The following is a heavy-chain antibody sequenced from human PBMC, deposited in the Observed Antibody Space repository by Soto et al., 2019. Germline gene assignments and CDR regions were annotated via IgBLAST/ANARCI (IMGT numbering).Heavy chain of an antibody. D-gene: IGHD3-10*01. Sequence: ASVKVYCKASGYTFTRYGISWGRQAPGQGLEWMGWISAYNGNTNYAQKLQGRVTMTTDTSTSTAYMELRSLRSDDTAVYYCARDPHTVRGVTASWFDPWGQGTLVTVSS. CDR3: ARDPHTVRGVTASWFDP. J-gene: IGHJ5*02. V-gene: IGHV1-18*01. CDR2: ISAYNGNT. CDR1: GYTFTRYG.